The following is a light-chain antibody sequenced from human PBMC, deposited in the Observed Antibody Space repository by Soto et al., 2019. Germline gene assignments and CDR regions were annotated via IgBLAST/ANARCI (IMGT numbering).Light chain of an antibody. CDR2: DVS. J-gene: IGLJ3*02. CDR3: SSYTRSSTRV. V-gene: IGLV2-14*01. Sequence: QSALTQPASVSGSPGHSITISCTGTSSDVGGYHYVSWYQQHPGKAPKLMIYDVSSRPSGVSNRFSGSKSGNTAALTISGLQSEDEADYYCSSYTRSSTRVFGGGTKLTV. CDR1: SSDVGGYHY.